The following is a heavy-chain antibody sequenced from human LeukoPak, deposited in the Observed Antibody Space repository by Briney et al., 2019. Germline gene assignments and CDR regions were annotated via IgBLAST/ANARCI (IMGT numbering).Heavy chain of an antibody. V-gene: IGHV3-66*01. CDR2: IYSGGST. CDR3: ARVGPSVVVYTGDWFDP. CDR1: GFTVSSNY. D-gene: IGHD2-8*02. Sequence: GGSLRLSCAASGFTVSSNYMSWVRQAPGKGLECVSVIYSGGSTYYADSVKGRFTISRDNSKNTLYLQMNSLRAEDTAVYYCARVGPSVVVYTGDWFDPWGQGTLVTVSS. J-gene: IGHJ5*02.